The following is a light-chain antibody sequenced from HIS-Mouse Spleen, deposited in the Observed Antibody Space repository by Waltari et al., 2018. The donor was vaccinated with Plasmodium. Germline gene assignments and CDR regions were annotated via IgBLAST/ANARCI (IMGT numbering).Light chain of an antibody. CDR3: SSYAGSNNLV. CDR2: EVS. Sequence: QSALTQPPSASGSPGQSVTISCPGTSSDVGGYNYVSWYQQHPGKAPKLMIYEVSKRPPGVPDRFSGSKSGKTASLTVSGLQAEDEADYYCSSYAGSNNLVFGGGTKLTVL. J-gene: IGLJ2*01. V-gene: IGLV2-8*01. CDR1: SSDVGGYNY.